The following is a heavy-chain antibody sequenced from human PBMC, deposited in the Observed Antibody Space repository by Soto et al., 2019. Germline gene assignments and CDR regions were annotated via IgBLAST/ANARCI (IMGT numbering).Heavy chain of an antibody. Sequence: QITLKESGPTLVKPTQTLTLTCNFSGFSLSTYGVGVGWIRQPPGKALEWLALIYWDDDTRFSPSLNSRLAITQDTSQSQVVLTMTHMDPVDTATYYCAHRPGFSMAFDYWGPGSLVTVSS. J-gene: IGHJ4*02. CDR1: GFSLSTYGVG. CDR2: IYWDDDT. CDR3: AHRPGFSMAFDY. D-gene: IGHD3-10*01. V-gene: IGHV2-5*02.